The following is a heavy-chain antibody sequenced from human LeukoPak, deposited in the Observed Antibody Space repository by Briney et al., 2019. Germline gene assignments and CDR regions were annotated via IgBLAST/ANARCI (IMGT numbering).Heavy chain of an antibody. D-gene: IGHD3-16*01. CDR1: GFTFSNAW. V-gene: IGHV3-15*01. CDR2: IKSKTDGGTT. J-gene: IGHJ4*02. Sequence: GGSLRLSCAASGFTFSNAWMSWVRQAPGKGLEWVGRIKSKTDGGTTDYAAPVKGRFTISRDDSKNTLYLQMNSLKTEDTAVYYCTTVGASKGFRRFDYWGQGTLVTVSS. CDR3: TTVGASKGFRRFDY.